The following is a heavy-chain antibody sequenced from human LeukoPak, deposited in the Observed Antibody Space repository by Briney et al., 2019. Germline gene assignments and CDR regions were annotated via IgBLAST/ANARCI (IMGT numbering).Heavy chain of an antibody. J-gene: IGHJ4*02. Sequence: GGSLRLSCAASGFTFRSNWMHWVRQSPGKGLVWVSRINSDGLSTSYADSVKGRFTISRDNAKNTLYLQMNSLRAEDTAVYYCARDLPGLSAAGTFDCWGQGTLVTVSS. CDR2: INSDGLST. V-gene: IGHV3-74*01. CDR3: ARDLPGLSAAGTFDC. D-gene: IGHD6-13*01. CDR1: GFTFRSNW.